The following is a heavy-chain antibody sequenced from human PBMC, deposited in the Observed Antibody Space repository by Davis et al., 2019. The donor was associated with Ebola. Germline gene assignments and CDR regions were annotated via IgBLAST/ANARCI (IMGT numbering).Heavy chain of an antibody. V-gene: IGHV3-7*01. CDR1: GLTFSSYA. J-gene: IGHJ4*02. CDR2: INQYGNER. D-gene: IGHD3-10*01. Sequence: GESLKISCAASGLTFSSYALSWVRQAPGKGLEWVANINQYGNERYYVDSVKGRFTIFRDSAKNSLFLQMNNLRAEDTAVYYCAKDGGDSGIRFDSWGQGTLVTVSS. CDR3: AKDGGDSGIRFDS.